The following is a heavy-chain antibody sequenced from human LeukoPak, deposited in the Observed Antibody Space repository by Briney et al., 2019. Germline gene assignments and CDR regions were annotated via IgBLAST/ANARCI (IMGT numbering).Heavy chain of an antibody. Sequence: ASVKVSCKASGYTFTGYYMHWVRQAPGQGLEWMGWINPNSGGTNYAQKFQGWVTMTRDTSISTAYMELSRLRSDDTAVYYCARDLLRGYSYGYDPRFGYWGQGTLVTVSS. J-gene: IGHJ4*02. V-gene: IGHV1-2*04. CDR3: ARDLLRGYSYGYDPRFGY. D-gene: IGHD5-18*01. CDR2: INPNSGGT. CDR1: GYTFTGYY.